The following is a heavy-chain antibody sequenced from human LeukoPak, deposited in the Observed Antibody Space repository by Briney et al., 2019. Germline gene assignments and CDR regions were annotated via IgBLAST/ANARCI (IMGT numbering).Heavy chain of an antibody. Sequence: GGSLRLSCAASGFTFSRDGMHWVRQAPGKGLEWVAVISNDETNKYYTDSVRGRFAISRDNSKNMVYLQMNSLRVEDTAVYYCGKEGQRGSYGVYDDYHWGQGTLVTVSS. D-gene: IGHD5/OR15-5a*01. CDR3: GKEGQRGSYGVYDDYH. CDR2: ISNDETNK. V-gene: IGHV3-30*18. J-gene: IGHJ5*02. CDR1: GFTFSRDG.